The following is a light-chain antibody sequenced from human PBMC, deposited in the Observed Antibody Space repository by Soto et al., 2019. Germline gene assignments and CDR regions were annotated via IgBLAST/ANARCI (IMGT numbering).Light chain of an antibody. J-gene: IGKJ1*01. CDR1: QSISSW. CDR2: KAS. CDR3: QQYNSYPVG. Sequence: DIQMTQSPSTLSASVGDRVTITCRASQSISSWLAWYQQKPGKAPKLLIYKASSLESGVPSRFSGSGSGTEFTLTISSLQPDDFATYYCQQYNSYPVGFGQGTKVDNK. V-gene: IGKV1-5*03.